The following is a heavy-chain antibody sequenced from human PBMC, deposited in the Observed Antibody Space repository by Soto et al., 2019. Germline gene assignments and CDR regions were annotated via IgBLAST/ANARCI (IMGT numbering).Heavy chain of an antibody. V-gene: IGHV4-31*03. CDR1: GGSISSGGYY. D-gene: IGHD3-9*01. CDR3: ARTYDILAGYFEYNWFDP. Sequence: PSETLSLTCTVSGGSISSGGYYWSWIRQHPGTGLEWIGNIYYIGSTYYNPSLKSRVTISVDTSKNQFSLKLSSVTAAVTAVYYCARTYDILAGYFEYNWFDPWGQGTLVTVSS. J-gene: IGHJ5*02. CDR2: IYYIGST.